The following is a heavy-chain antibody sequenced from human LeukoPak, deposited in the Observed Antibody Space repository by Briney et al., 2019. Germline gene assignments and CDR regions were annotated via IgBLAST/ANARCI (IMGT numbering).Heavy chain of an antibody. CDR1: GFTFSSYG. CDR2: VYSGGST. V-gene: IGHV3-66*04. CDR3: ARQQATYYYDSSGHYFDY. D-gene: IGHD3-22*01. Sequence: GGSLRLSCAASGFTFSSYGMHWVRQAPGKGLEWVSVVYSGGSTYYADSVKGRFTISRDNSKNTLYLQMNSLRAEDTAVYYCARQQATYYYDSSGHYFDYWGQGTLVTVSS. J-gene: IGHJ4*02.